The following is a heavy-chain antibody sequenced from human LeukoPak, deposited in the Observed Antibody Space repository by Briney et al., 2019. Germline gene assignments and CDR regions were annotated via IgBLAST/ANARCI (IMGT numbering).Heavy chain of an antibody. CDR3: ARDDEAVAGTHFDY. Sequence: HPSETLSLTCTVSGGSISSYYWSWIRQPPGKGLEWIGYIYYSGSTNYNPSLKSRVTISVDTSKNQFSLKLSSVTAADTAVYYCARDDEAVAGTHFDYWGQGTLVTVSS. J-gene: IGHJ4*02. CDR1: GGSISSYY. D-gene: IGHD6-19*01. CDR2: IYYSGST. V-gene: IGHV4-59*01.